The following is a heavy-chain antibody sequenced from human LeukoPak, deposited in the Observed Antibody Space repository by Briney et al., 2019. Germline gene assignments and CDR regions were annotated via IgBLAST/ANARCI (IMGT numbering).Heavy chain of an antibody. Sequence: PSETLSLTCAVYGGSFSGYYWSWVRQPPGKGVEWIGEINHSGSTNYNPSLKSRVTISVDTSKNQFSLKLSSVTAADTAVYYCARVFGYSYGYTRFDYWGQGTLVTVSS. J-gene: IGHJ4*02. CDR3: ARVFGYSYGYTRFDY. D-gene: IGHD5-18*01. V-gene: IGHV4-34*01. CDR2: INHSGST. CDR1: GGSFSGYY.